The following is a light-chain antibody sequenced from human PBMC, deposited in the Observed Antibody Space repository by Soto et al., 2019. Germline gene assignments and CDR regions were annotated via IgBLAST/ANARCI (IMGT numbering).Light chain of an antibody. CDR1: SSDVGSYNL. Sequence: QSALTQPASVSGSPGQSITISCTGTSSDVGSYNLVSWYQQHPGKAPKLMIYEGSKRPSGVSNRFSGSKSGNTASLTISGLQAEDEADYHCCSYAGSSTFVYVFGTGTKVTVL. V-gene: IGLV2-23*03. CDR3: CSYAGSSTFVYV. J-gene: IGLJ1*01. CDR2: EGS.